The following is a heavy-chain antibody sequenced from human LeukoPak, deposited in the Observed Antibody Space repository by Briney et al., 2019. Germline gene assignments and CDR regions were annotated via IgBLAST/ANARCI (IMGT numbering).Heavy chain of an antibody. D-gene: IGHD3-3*01. CDR2: INTDGSST. Sequence: GGSLRLSCAASGFTFSSYWMHWVRQAPGKGLVWVSRINTDGSSTSYADSVKGRFTVSRDNAKNTLYLQMNSLRAEDTAVYYCARPVLRFLEWSSIDYWGQGTLVTVSS. CDR3: ARPVLRFLEWSSIDY. V-gene: IGHV3-74*01. J-gene: IGHJ4*02. CDR1: GFTFSSYW.